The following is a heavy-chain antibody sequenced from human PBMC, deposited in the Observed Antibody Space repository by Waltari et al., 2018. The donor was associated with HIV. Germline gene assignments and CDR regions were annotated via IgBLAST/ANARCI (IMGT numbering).Heavy chain of an antibody. Sequence: QVQLQESGPGLVKPSQTLSLTCTVSGGSISSGGYYWSWIRQHPRKGLDWIGYIYYSGSTYYNPSLKSRVTISVDTSKNQFSLKLSSVTAADTAVYYCARVGYQLRGMGYYYYGMDVWGQGTTVTVSS. CDR2: IYYSGST. CDR3: ARVGYQLRGMGYYYYGMDV. D-gene: IGHD2-2*01. V-gene: IGHV4-31*03. CDR1: GGSISSGGYY. J-gene: IGHJ6*02.